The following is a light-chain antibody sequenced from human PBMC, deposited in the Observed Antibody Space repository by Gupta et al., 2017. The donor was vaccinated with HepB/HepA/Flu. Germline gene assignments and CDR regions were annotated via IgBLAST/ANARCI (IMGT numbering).Light chain of an antibody. V-gene: IGKV4-1*01. CDR1: QSVLYSSNNKNY. CDR2: WAS. CDR3: QQYYSPPRT. J-gene: IGKJ1*01. Sequence: DIVMTQSPDPLAVSLGERDTINCKSSQSVLYSSNNKNYLAWYQHKPGQPPKLLIYWASTRESGVPDRFSGSGSGTDFTLTISSLQAEDVAVYYCQQYYSPPRTFGRGPRWKSN.